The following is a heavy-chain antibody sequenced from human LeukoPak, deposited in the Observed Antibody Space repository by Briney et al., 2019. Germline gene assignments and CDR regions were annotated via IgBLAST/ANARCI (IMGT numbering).Heavy chain of an antibody. CDR3: ARRGYYDFWSGDSAAFDI. CDR2: IRYDGSNK. J-gene: IGHJ3*02. CDR1: GFTFSSYG. D-gene: IGHD3-3*01. Sequence: GGSLRLSCAASGFTFSSYGMHWVRQAPGKGLEWVAFIRYDGSNKYYADSVKGRFTISRDNSENTLYLQMNSLTTEDTAVYYCARRGYYDFWSGDSAAFDIWGQGTMVTVSS. V-gene: IGHV3-30*02.